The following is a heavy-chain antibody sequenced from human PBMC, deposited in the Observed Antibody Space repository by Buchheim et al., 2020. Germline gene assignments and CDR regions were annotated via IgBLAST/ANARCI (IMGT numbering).Heavy chain of an antibody. CDR3: ARDRIVVVVAATRDYYYGMDV. V-gene: IGHV1-69*06. J-gene: IGHJ6*02. Sequence: QVQLVQSGAEVKKPGSSVKVSCKASGGTFSSYAISWVRQAPGQGLKWMGGIIPIFGTANYAQKFQGRVTITADKSTSTAYMELSSLRSEDTAVYYCARDRIVVVVAATRDYYYGMDVWGQGTT. CDR2: IIPIFGTA. CDR1: GGTFSSYA. D-gene: IGHD2-15*01.